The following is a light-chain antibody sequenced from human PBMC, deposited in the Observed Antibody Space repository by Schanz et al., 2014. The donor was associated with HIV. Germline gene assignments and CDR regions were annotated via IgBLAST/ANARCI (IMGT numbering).Light chain of an antibody. CDR2: DVS. Sequence: QSVLTQPASVSGSPGQSITISCTGTSSDVGVYNYVSWYQQHPGKAPKLIIYDVSNRPSGVSNRFSGSKSGNTASLTISGLQAEDEADYYCSSYTGSSSVIFGGGTQLTVL. J-gene: IGLJ2*01. CDR3: SSYTGSSSVI. V-gene: IGLV2-14*03. CDR1: SSDVGVYNY.